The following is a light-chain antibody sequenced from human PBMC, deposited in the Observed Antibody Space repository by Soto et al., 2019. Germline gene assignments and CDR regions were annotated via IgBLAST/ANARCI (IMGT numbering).Light chain of an antibody. CDR2: AAS. CDR3: QKSYSTPRT. Sequence: DIQMTQSTSSLSASVGDRVTITCRASQSISSYLNWYQQKPGKAHKLLIYAASSLQSGVPSRFSGSGSGTDFTLTISSLQPEDFATYYCQKSYSTPRTFGQGTKV. J-gene: IGKJ1*01. V-gene: IGKV1-39*01. CDR1: QSISSY.